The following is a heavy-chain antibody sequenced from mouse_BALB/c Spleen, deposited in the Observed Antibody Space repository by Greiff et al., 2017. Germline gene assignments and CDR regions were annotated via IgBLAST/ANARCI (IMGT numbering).Heavy chain of an antibody. D-gene: IGHD2-4*01. CDR3: ARNTMIYYYAMDY. CDR1: GYSITSDYA. Sequence: VQLKESGPGLVKPSQSLSLTCTVTGYSITSDYAWNWIRQFPGNKLEWMGYISYSGSTSYNPSLKSRISITRDTSKNQFFLQLNSVTTEDTATYYCARNTMIYYYAMDYWGQGTSVTVSS. CDR2: ISYSGST. V-gene: IGHV3-2*02. J-gene: IGHJ4*01.